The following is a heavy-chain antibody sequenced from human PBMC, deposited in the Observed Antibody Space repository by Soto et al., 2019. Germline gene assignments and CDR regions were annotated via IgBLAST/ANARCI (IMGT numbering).Heavy chain of an antibody. CDR2: INHSGST. V-gene: IGHV4-34*01. J-gene: IGHJ6*02. CDR3: ARGGGIVAAPMDV. D-gene: IGHD6-13*01. Sequence: SETLSLTCAVYGGSFSGYYWSWIRQPPGKGLEWIGEINHSGSTNYNPSLKSRVTISVDTSKNQFSLKLSSVTAADTAVYYCARGGGIVAAPMDVWGQGTTVTVSS. CDR1: GGSFSGYY.